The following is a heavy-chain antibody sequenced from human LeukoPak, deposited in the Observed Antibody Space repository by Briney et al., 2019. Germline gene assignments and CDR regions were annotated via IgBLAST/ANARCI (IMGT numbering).Heavy chain of an antibody. V-gene: IGHV3-23*01. D-gene: IGHD6-19*01. CDR1: GFTFSSYG. CDR3: AKDLISSGWYRFYAMDNDAFDI. CDR2: ISGSGGST. Sequence: QTGGSLRLSCAASGFTFSSYGMSWVRQAPGKGLEWVSAISGSGGSTYYADSVKGRFTISRDNSKNTLYLQMNSLRAEDTAVYYCAKDLISSGWYRFYAMDNDAFDIWGQGTMVTVSS. J-gene: IGHJ3*02.